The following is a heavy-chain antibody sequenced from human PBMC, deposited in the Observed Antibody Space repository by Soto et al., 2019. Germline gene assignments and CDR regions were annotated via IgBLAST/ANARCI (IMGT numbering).Heavy chain of an antibody. CDR2: IYYSGST. CDR1: GGSISSYY. CDR3: ARDRRRYCSSTSCYWDPNLYYYYIDV. J-gene: IGHJ6*03. Sequence: SETLSLTCTVSGGSISSYYWSWIRQPPGKGLEWIGYIYYSGSTNYNPSLKSRVTISVDTSKNQFSLKLSSVTAADTAVYYCARDRRRYCSSTSCYWDPNLYYYYIDVWGKGTAVTVSS. V-gene: IGHV4-59*01. D-gene: IGHD2-2*01.